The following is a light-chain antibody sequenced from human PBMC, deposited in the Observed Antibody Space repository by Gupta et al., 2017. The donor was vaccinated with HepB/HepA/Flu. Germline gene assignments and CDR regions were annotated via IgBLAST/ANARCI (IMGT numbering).Light chain of an antibody. CDR1: QSVRSRY. Sequence: DIVLTQSPGTLSLSPGERATLSCRASQSVRSRYLAWYQQKPGQAPRLLIYGTSSRAAGIPDRFSGSGSGTEFTLTISRRDPEDFAVCYCQQEGSSSFTFGHGTNVDIK. CDR3: QQEGSSSFT. CDR2: GTS. V-gene: IGKV3-20*01. J-gene: IGKJ3*01.